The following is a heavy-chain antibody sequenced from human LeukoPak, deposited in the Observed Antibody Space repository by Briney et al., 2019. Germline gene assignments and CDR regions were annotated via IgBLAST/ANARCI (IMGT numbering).Heavy chain of an antibody. J-gene: IGHJ4*02. Sequence: GGSLRLSCAASGFSFSTYCMHWVRQAPGEGPMWVSRICPDGTVTNYADSVKARFSISRDNARNTVYLQMNSLKTEDTAVYYCTRTGSYYWRYWGQGTLVTVSS. CDR3: TRTGSYYWRY. CDR2: ICPDGTVT. V-gene: IGHV3-74*01. D-gene: IGHD1-26*01. CDR1: GFSFSTYC.